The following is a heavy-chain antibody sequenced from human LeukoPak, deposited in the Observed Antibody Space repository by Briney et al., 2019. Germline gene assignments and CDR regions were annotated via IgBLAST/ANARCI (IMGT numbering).Heavy chain of an antibody. CDR3: ARSMSYDFWSGYQFDY. Sequence: SETLSLTCTVSGVSINTYFWSWIRQPPGKGLEWIGYVYYNGITNYNPSLKSRVSISLDTSKNQFSLRLNSVTAADTAVYYCARSMSYDFWSGYQFDYWGQGTLVTVSS. CDR2: VYYNGIT. CDR1: GVSINTYF. J-gene: IGHJ4*02. V-gene: IGHV4-59*01. D-gene: IGHD3-3*01.